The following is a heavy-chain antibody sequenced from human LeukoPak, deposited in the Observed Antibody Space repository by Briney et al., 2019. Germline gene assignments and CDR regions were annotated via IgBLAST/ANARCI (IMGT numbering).Heavy chain of an antibody. D-gene: IGHD3-22*01. CDR1: GFTFSSFA. CDR3: AKASSITMIVVVMKWFDP. J-gene: IGHJ5*02. V-gene: IGHV3-23*01. CDR2: ISGGGDNT. Sequence: GGSLRLSCAASGFTFSSFAMSWVRQAPGKGLEWFSAISGGGDNTYYADSVKGRFTISRDNSKNTLYLQMNSLRAEDTAVYYCAKASSITMIVVVMKWFDPWGQGTLVTVSS.